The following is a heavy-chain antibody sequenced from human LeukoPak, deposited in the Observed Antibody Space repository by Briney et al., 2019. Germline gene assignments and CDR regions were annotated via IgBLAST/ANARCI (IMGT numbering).Heavy chain of an antibody. CDR1: GFTFSSYE. D-gene: IGHD3-3*01. Sequence: GGSLRLSCAASGFTFSSYEMNWVRQAPGEGLEWVSYISNSDSTIYYADSVKGRFTISRDNAKNSLYLQMNSLRAEDTAVYYCARDFWKWGQGTLVTVSS. J-gene: IGHJ4*02. CDR3: ARDFWK. V-gene: IGHV3-48*03. CDR2: ISNSDSTI.